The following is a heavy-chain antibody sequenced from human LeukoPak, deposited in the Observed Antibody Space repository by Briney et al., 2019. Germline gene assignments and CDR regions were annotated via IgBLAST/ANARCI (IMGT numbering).Heavy chain of an antibody. CDR3: ARGIVVGRNWFDP. J-gene: IGHJ5*02. D-gene: IGHD2-2*01. Sequence: QTGGSLRLSCAASGFTFSSYWMHWVRQSPGKGLVWVSRINSDGSSTSYADSVKGRFTISRDNAKNTLYLQMNSLRAEDTVVYYCARGIVVGRNWFDPWGQGTLVTVSS. V-gene: IGHV3-74*01. CDR1: GFTFSSYW. CDR2: INSDGSST.